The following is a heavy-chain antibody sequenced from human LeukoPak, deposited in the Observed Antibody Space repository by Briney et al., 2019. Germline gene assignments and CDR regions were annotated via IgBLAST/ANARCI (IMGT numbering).Heavy chain of an antibody. V-gene: IGHV4-59*01. CDR1: VISLSSYY. Sequence: SETLSLTCTVSVISLSSYYWSWIRQPPGKGQEWIWYIYYSGSTNYNPSLKSRVTIPVDTSKNQSSLKLSSVTAADTAVYYCARGVTGTTFDYYYGMDVWRQGTTVTVSS. J-gene: IGHJ6*02. CDR2: IYYSGST. CDR3: ARGVTGTTFDYYYGMDV. D-gene: IGHD1-20*01.